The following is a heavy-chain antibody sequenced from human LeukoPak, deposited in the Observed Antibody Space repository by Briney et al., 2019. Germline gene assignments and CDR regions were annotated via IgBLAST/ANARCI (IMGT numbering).Heavy chain of an antibody. J-gene: IGHJ4*02. D-gene: IGHD2-8*01. CDR1: GYTFRSYW. Sequence: GESLKISCKGSGYTFRSYWIGWVRQMPGKGLEWMGIIYAADSDTRYSPSFQGQVTVSVDKSISTAYLQWSSLKASDTAIYYCARQAVYTPAFDYWGQGTLVTVSS. CDR2: IYAADSDT. CDR3: ARQAVYTPAFDY. V-gene: IGHV5-51*01.